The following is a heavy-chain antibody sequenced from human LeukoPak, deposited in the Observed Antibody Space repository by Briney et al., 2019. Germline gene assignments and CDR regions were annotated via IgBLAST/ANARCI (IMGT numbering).Heavy chain of an antibody. V-gene: IGHV4-59*01. CDR1: GGSISSCY. Sequence: PSETLSLTCTVPGGSISSCYWSWIRQPPGKGLEWIGYIYYSGSTNYNPSLKSRVTISVDTSKNQFSLKLSSVTAADTAVYHCARAGQYYDILTGSIYYYYGIDVWGNGTTATVSS. CDR3: ARAGQYYDILTGSIYYYYGIDV. J-gene: IGHJ6*04. D-gene: IGHD3-9*01. CDR2: IYYSGST.